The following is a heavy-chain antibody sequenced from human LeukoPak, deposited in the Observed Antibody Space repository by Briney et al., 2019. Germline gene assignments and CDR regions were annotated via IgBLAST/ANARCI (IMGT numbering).Heavy chain of an antibody. J-gene: IGHJ3*02. CDR3: ATVLISSGWHDAFDI. CDR2: FDPEDGET. CDR1: GYTLTELS. V-gene: IGHV1-24*01. Sequence: ASVKVSCKVSGYTLTELSMHWVRQAPGKGLEWMGGFDPEDGETIYAQKFQGRVTMIEDTSTDTAYMELSSLRSEDTAVYYCATVLISSGWHDAFDIWGQGTMVTVSS. D-gene: IGHD6-19*01.